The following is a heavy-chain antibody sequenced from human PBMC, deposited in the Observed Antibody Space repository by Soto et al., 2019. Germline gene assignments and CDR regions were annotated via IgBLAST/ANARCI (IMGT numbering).Heavy chain of an antibody. CDR3: ARDGGSSYFYY. Sequence: SETLSLTCAVSGYPISSGYYWDWIRQPPGKGLEWIGSFYHSGSTYYNPSLKSRVTISVDTSKNHFSLKLSSVTAADTAVYYCARDGGSSYFYYWGQGTLVTVS. CDR1: GYPISSGYY. CDR2: FYHSGST. D-gene: IGHD1-26*01. V-gene: IGHV4-38-2*02. J-gene: IGHJ4*02.